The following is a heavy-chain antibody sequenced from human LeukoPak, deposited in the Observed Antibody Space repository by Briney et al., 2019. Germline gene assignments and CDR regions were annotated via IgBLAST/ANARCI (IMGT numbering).Heavy chain of an antibody. Sequence: PGGSLRLSCAASGFTFSSYGMHWVRQAPGKGLERVAVISYDGSNKYYADSVKGRFTISRDNSKNTLYLQMNSLRAEDTAVYYCAKDLGVVDYYYYGMDVWGQGTTVTVSS. CDR1: GFTFSSYG. CDR3: AKDLGVVDYYYYGMDV. D-gene: IGHD3-3*01. V-gene: IGHV3-30*18. J-gene: IGHJ6*02. CDR2: ISYDGSNK.